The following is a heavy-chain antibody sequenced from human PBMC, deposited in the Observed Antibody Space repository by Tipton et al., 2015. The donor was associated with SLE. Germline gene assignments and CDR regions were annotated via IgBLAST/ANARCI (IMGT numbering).Heavy chain of an antibody. D-gene: IGHD6-19*01. CDR3: ARAGSAVAGT. CDR2: IHYSGAT. Sequence: TLSLTCTVSGVSLSSHYWSWIRQSPGKGLEWIGYIHYSGATNYNPSLRGRVSIYRDTSQNQFSLSLSSVTAADTAVYYCARAGSAVAGTWGQGTLVTVSS. CDR1: GVSLSSHY. V-gene: IGHV4-59*08. J-gene: IGHJ1*01.